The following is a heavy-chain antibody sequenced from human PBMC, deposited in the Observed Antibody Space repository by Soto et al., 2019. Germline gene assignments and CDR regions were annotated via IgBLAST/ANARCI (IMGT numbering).Heavy chain of an antibody. CDR1: GGSFSGYH. V-gene: IGHV4-38-2*01. CDR3: ARQDRVVAEGRWFDP. Sequence: SETLSLTCAVYGGSFSGYHWAWIRQPPGKGLEWLGSVHYSGNTYYNPSLKSRLTISVDKSKNQFSLNLSSVTAADTAVYYCARQDRVVAEGRWFDPWGQGTLVTVSS. D-gene: IGHD2-15*01. CDR2: VHYSGNT. J-gene: IGHJ5*02.